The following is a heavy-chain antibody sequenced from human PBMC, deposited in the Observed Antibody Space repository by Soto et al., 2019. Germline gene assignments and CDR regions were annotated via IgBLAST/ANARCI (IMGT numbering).Heavy chain of an antibody. J-gene: IGHJ4*02. D-gene: IGHD6-19*01. V-gene: IGHV3-11*01. CDR1: GFTFSNYY. CDR2: ISSTGRTI. CDR3: ARSYSSGWEFDY. Sequence: GGSLRLSCGASGFTFSNYYMSWIRQAPGKGLEWVSYISSTGRTIYYADSVKGRFTVSRDNAQNSLSLKLNSLRVEDTAVYYCARSYSSGWEFDYWGQGTQVTV.